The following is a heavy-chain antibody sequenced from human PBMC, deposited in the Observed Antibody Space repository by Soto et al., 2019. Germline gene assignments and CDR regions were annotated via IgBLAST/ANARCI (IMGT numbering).Heavy chain of an antibody. CDR1: GFTFSNAW. D-gene: IGHD3-22*01. Sequence: GSLRLSCAASGFTFSNAWMNWVRQAPGKGLEWVGRIKSKTDGGTTDYAAPVKGRFTISRDDSKNTLYLQMNSLKTEDTAVYYCTTPGWDYYDSSGYPYYFDYWGQGTLVTVSS. CDR2: IKSKTDGGTT. J-gene: IGHJ4*02. CDR3: TTPGWDYYDSSGYPYYFDY. V-gene: IGHV3-15*07.